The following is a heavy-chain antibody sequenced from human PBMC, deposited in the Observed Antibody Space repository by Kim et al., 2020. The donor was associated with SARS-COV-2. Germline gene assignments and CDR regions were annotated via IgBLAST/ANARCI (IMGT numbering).Heavy chain of an antibody. J-gene: IGHJ4*02. CDR2: IYTSGST. CDR3: ARDIDY. Sequence: SETLSLTCTVSGGSISSGSYYWSWIRQPAGNGLEWIGRIYTSGSTNYNPSLKSRVTISVDTSKNQFSLKLSSVTAADTAVYYCARDIDYWGQGTLVTVSS. V-gene: IGHV4-61*02. CDR1: GGSISSGSYY.